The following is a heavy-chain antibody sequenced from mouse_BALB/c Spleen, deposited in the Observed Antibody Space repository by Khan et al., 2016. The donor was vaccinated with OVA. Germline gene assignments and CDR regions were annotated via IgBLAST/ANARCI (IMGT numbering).Heavy chain of an antibody. D-gene: IGHD1-1*01. J-gene: IGHJ3*01. CDR3: ATRNYFCYSFAY. V-gene: IGHV1-77*01. CDR2: ISPGSGDT. CDR1: GYTFTDYY. Sequence: QVQLQQSGAELARPGASVKLSCKASGYTFTDYYINWVKLRTGQGLEWIGEISPGSGDTYYNERFKGKATLTADKSSSTAYMQLSSLTSEASAVSFCATRNYFCYSFAYGGQGTLVTVSA.